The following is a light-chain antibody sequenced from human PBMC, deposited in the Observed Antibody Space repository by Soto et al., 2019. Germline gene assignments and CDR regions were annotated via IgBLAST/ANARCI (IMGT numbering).Light chain of an antibody. V-gene: IGKV1-39*01. J-gene: IGKJ1*01. CDR2: AAS. CDR1: QNINYY. Sequence: DIQMTQSPSSLSASVGDRVTITCRASQNINYYLHWYQRKPGKAPKLLISAASSLQSGVPSRFSGSGSVTDYTLTISRLQPEDFATYYCQQTYRPPRTFGQGTKVEIK. CDR3: QQTYRPPRT.